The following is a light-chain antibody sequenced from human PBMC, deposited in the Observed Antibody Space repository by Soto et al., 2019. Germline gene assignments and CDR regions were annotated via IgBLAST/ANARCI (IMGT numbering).Light chain of an antibody. CDR3: QQYGSLIT. J-gene: IGKJ5*01. V-gene: IGKV3-20*01. Sequence: ESGSTRTPCTLSWSAGGRATLSCRASQSLSSSYLAWYQQKSGQAPRLLIYGSFSRATGIPDRFSGSASGTDSTLTISRLEPEDFAVYYCQQYGSLITFGQGTRVEI. CDR2: GSF. CDR1: QSLSSSY.